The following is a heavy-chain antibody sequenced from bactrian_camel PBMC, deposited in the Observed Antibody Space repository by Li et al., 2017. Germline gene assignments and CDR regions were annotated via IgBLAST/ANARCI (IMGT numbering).Heavy chain of an antibody. V-gene: IGHV3S53*01. CDR1: TYINYC. CDR3: AAAFSMNEPGGRWFPERGKDARFGY. D-gene: IGHD2*01. Sequence: VQLVESGGGSVQAGGSLRLSCAASTYINYCMGWFRVTPGKAREGVAVMDSDGTTTYADSVKGRFTISKDSAKNTLYLQMISLKPEDTAIYYCAAAFSMNEPGGRWFPERGKDARFGYWGQGTQVTVS. J-gene: IGHJ6*01. CDR2: MDSDGTT.